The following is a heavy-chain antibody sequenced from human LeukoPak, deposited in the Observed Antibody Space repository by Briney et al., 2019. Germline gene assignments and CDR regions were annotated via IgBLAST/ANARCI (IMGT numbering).Heavy chain of an antibody. V-gene: IGHV4-34*01. Sequence: SETLPLTCAVYGGSFSGYYWSWVRQPPGKGLEWIGEINHSGSTNYNPSLKSRVTISVDTSKNQFSLKLSSVTAADTAVYYCATGATDTDAFDIWGQGTMVTVSS. CDR2: INHSGST. CDR3: ATGATDTDAFDI. D-gene: IGHD5-18*01. CDR1: GGSFSGYY. J-gene: IGHJ3*02.